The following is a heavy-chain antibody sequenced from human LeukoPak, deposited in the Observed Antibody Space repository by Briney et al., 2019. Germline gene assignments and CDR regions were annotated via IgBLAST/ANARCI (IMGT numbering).Heavy chain of an antibody. J-gene: IGHJ4*02. CDR2: ISGSGGNT. CDR3: AKSKQLAPWDY. V-gene: IGHV3-23*01. D-gene: IGHD1-1*01. Sequence: QSGGSLRLSCAASGFTFSNYAMSWVRQAPGKGLEWVSAISGSGGNTYYADSVKGRFTISRDNSKNTLYLQMNSLRAEDTAVYYCAKSKQLAPWDYWGQGTLVTVSS. CDR1: GFTFSNYA.